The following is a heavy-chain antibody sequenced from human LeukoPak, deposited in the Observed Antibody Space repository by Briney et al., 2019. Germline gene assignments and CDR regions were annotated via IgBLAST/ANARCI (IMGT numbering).Heavy chain of an antibody. Sequence: PSETLSLTCTVSGGSISSYYWSWIRQPPGKGLEWIGYIYYSGSTNYNPSLKSRVTISVDTSKNQFSLKPSSVTAADTAVYYCARGLLITTIVVVPRAFDIWGQGTMVTVSS. J-gene: IGHJ3*02. CDR3: ARGLLITTIVVVPRAFDI. CDR2: IYYSGST. V-gene: IGHV4-59*12. D-gene: IGHD3-22*01. CDR1: GGSISSYY.